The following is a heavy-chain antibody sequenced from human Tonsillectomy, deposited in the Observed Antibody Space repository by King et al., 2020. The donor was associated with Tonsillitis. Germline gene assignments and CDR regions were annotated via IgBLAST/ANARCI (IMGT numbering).Heavy chain of an antibody. Sequence: VQLQQWGAGLLKSSETLSLTCAVYGGSFSGYYWNWIRQPPGKGREWIGEINHSGNTNYNPSLKSRVTLSVDTAKNQFSLKLNSVTAADTAVYYCARGEAWDYWGQGTLVTVSS. V-gene: IGHV4-34*01. CDR2: INHSGNT. J-gene: IGHJ4*02. CDR3: ARGEAWDY. CDR1: GGSFSGYY.